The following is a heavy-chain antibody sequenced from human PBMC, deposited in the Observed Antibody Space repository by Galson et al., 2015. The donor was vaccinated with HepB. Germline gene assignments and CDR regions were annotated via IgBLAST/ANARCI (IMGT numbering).Heavy chain of an antibody. CDR1: GGSISSYY. V-gene: IGHV4-59*08. CDR3: ASDSSGYYLAFDY. J-gene: IGHJ4*02. CDR2: IYYSGST. Sequence: SETLSLTCTVSGGSISSYYWSWIRQPPGKGLEWIGYIYYSGSTNYNPSLKSRVTISVETSKNQFSLKLSSVTAADSAVYYCASDSSGYYLAFDYWGQGTLVTVSS. D-gene: IGHD3-22*01.